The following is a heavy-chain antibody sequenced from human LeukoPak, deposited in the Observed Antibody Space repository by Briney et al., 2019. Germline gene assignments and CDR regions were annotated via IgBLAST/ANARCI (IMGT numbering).Heavy chain of an antibody. CDR1: GSTPSNYW. Sequence: GGSLRLSCSASGSTPSNYWMHWVRQAPGKGLVWVARLHSNGAFTTYADSVKGRSTISRDTAKNTLYLQMNSLRVEDTAVYYCARFVVVTAGDYWGQGTLVTVSS. J-gene: IGHJ4*01. D-gene: IGHD2-21*02. CDR2: LHSNGAFT. V-gene: IGHV3-74*01. CDR3: ARFVVVTAGDY.